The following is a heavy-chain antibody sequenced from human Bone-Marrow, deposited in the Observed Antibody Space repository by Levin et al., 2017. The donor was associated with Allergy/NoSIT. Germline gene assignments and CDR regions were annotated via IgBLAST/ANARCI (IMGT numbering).Heavy chain of an antibody. CDR1: GYSFTGHY. CDR3: ARGADSTGWYSPFDH. CDR2: IIPTGGST. Sequence: ASVKVSCMTSGYSFTGHYIHWVRQAPGQGLEWMGIIIPTGGSTSYAQNFQGRVSLTRDTSTSTVYMELSSLKSDDTAVYYCARGADSTGWYSPFDHWGQGTLVTVSS. D-gene: IGHD6-19*01. J-gene: IGHJ4*02. V-gene: IGHV1-46*01.